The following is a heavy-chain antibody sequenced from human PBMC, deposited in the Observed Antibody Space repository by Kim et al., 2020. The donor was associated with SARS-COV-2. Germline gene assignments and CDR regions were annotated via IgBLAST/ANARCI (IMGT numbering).Heavy chain of an antibody. D-gene: IGHD3-3*01. CDR3: ASSPAVELRFLEYYGMDV. J-gene: IGHJ6*02. V-gene: IGHV4-59*01. CDR2: IYYSGST. Sequence: SETLSLTCTVSGGCISSYYWSWIRQPPGKGLEWIGYIYYSGSTNYNPSLKSRVTISVDTSKNQFSLKLSSVTAADTAVYYCASSPAVELRFLEYYGMDVWGQGTTVTVSS. CDR1: GGCISSYY.